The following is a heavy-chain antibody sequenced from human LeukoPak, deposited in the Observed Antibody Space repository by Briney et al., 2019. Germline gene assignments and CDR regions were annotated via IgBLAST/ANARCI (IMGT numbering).Heavy chain of an antibody. J-gene: IGHJ4*02. CDR1: GFSFGDYS. CDR3: ATGSSVGHGRALPHFN. CDR2: IRSKAYGGTT. V-gene: IGHV3-49*04. D-gene: IGHD3-9*01. Sequence: GGSLRLSCTSSGFSFGDYSMTWVRQAPGKGLEWVGFIRSKAYGGTTEYAASVKGRFTISRDNSKNTLYLQMNSLRAEDTALYYCATGSSVGHGRALPHFNWGQGTLVTVSS.